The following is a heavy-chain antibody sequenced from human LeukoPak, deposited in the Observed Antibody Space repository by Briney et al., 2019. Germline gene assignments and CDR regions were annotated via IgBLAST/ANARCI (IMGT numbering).Heavy chain of an antibody. D-gene: IGHD3-3*01. CDR3: ARDRPYYDFWSGGLDY. Sequence: GGSLRLSCAASGFTFSNYEVNWVRQAPGKGLEWISYISSSSSTIYYADSVKGRFTISRDNSKNTLYLQMNSLRAEDTAVYYCARDRPYYDFWSGGLDYWGQGTLVTVSS. CDR2: ISSSSSTI. V-gene: IGHV3-48*01. CDR1: GFTFSNYE. J-gene: IGHJ4*02.